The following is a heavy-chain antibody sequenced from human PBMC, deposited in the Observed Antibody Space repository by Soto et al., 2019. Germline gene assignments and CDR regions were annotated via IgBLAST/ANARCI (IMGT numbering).Heavy chain of an antibody. J-gene: IGHJ6*03. CDR2: TYYRSKWYN. CDR1: GDSVSSNSAA. V-gene: IGHV6-1*01. D-gene: IGHD2-2*01. CDR3: ARVLCSSTSCSNHHYYMDV. Sequence: SQTLSLTCAISGDSVSSNSAAWNWIRQSPSRGLEWLGRTYYRSKWYNDYAVSVKSRITINPDTSKNQFSLQLNSVTPEDTAVYYCARVLCSSTSCSNHHYYMDVWGKGTTVTVS.